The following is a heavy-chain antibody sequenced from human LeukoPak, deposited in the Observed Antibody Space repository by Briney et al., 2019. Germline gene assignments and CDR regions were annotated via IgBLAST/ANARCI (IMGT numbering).Heavy chain of an antibody. Sequence: SETLSLTCAVSGGSIRSSNWWSWVRQPPGKGLEWIGEIYHSGCTNYNPSLKSRVTISVDKSKNQFSLKLSSVTAADTAVYYCARDKFPLVGATGDDGFDIWGPGTMVTVSS. V-gene: IGHV4-4*02. D-gene: IGHD1-26*01. CDR3: ARDKFPLVGATGDDGFDI. CDR1: GGSIRSSNW. CDR2: IYHSGCT. J-gene: IGHJ3*02.